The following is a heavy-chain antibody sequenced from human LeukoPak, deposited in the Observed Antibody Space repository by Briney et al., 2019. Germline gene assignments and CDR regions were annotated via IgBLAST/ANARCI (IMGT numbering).Heavy chain of an antibody. D-gene: IGHD3-9*01. V-gene: IGHV3-7*01. CDR2: IKQDGSEK. CDR3: ARVEAYDILTGYYSPLSFDY. J-gene: IGHJ4*02. CDR1: GFTFSSYW. Sequence: GGSLRLSCAASGFTFSSYWMSWVRQAPGKGLEWVANIKQDGSEKYYVDSVKGRFTISRDNAKNSLYLQMNSLRAEDTAVYYCARVEAYDILTGYYSPLSFDYWGQGTLVTVSS.